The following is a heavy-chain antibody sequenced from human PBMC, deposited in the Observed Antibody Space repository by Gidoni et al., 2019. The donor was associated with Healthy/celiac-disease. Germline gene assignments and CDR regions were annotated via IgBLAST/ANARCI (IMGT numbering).Heavy chain of an antibody. J-gene: IGHJ2*01. CDR2: ISGSGGST. V-gene: IGHV3-23*01. Sequence: EVQLLESGGGLVQPGGSLRLSCAASGFPFSSYAMSWVRQAPGKGLEWVSAISGSGGSTYYADSVKGRFTISRDNSKNTLYLQMNSLRAEDTAVYYCAKVGIVVVTAPGWYFDLWGRGTLVTVSS. CDR3: AKVGIVVVTAPGWYFDL. D-gene: IGHD2-21*02. CDR1: GFPFSSYA.